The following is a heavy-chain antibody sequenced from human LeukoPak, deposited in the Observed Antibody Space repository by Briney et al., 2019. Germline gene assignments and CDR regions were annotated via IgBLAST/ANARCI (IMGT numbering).Heavy chain of an antibody. CDR3: ATYRNPWHYFDF. CDR1: GGTLTNYA. Sequence: SVKVSCRVSGGTLTNYAVSWVREAPGQGLEWMGGIIPIFGTPKYAQKFQDRVTITTDESTNTAYMEMSSLRPEDTAVFYCATYRNPWHYFDFWGQGVLATVSS. CDR2: IIPIFGTP. D-gene: IGHD3-16*01. J-gene: IGHJ4*02. V-gene: IGHV1-69*05.